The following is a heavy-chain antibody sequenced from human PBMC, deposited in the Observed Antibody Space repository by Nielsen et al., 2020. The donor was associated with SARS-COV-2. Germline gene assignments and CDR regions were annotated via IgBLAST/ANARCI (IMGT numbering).Heavy chain of an antibody. D-gene: IGHD3-16*01. CDR3: TKVLGGPGHYYYMDV. J-gene: IGHJ6*03. CDR2: ISSDGNNK. V-gene: IGHV3-30*18. Sequence: GGSLRLSCAVSGFTFSSYGMHWVRQAPGKGLEWVAVISSDGNNKFYADSVKGRFTISRDNSQNTLHLQMNGLRDDDTAVYYCTKVLGGPGHYYYMDVWGNGTTVTVSS. CDR1: GFTFSSYG.